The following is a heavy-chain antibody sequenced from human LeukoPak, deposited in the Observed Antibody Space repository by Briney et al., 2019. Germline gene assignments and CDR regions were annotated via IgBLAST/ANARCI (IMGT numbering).Heavy chain of an antibody. V-gene: IGHV7-4-1*02. J-gene: IGHJ4*02. CDR2: IDTTTGNP. CDR3: VRGTPTPGMDY. CDR1: GYTFISYG. Sequence: ASVTVSCKASGYTFISYGISWVRQAPGQGLEWMGNIDTTTGNPRYAQDFTGRFVFSLDTSVSTAYLQITSLKADDTAAYYCVRGTPTPGMDYWGQGTQVTVSS. D-gene: IGHD3-10*01.